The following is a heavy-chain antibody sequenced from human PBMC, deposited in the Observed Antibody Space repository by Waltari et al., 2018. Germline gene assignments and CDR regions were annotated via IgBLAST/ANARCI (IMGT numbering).Heavy chain of an antibody. V-gene: IGHV4-4*02. D-gene: IGHD3-3*01. Sequence: QVQLQESGPGLVKPSGTLSLTCAVSGGSISSSNWWSWVRQPPGKGLEWIGEIYHSGRTNYNPSLKSRVTISVDKSKNQFSLKLSSVRSEDTAVYYCSTRSFGVVNAFDIWGQGTMVIVSS. J-gene: IGHJ3*02. CDR3: STRSFGVVNAFDI. CDR1: GGSISSSNW. CDR2: IYHSGRT.